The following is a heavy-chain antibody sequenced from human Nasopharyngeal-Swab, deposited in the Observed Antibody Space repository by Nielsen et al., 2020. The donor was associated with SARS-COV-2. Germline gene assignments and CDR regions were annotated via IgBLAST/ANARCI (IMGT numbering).Heavy chain of an antibody. CDR3: ARASQEMATTHYFDY. CDR2: INPNSGGT. Sequence: ASVKVSCKASGYTFTGYYMHWVRQAPGQGLEWMGRINPNSGGTNYAQKFQGRVTMTRDTSISTAYMELSRLRSDDTAVYYCARASQEMATTHYFDYWGQGTLVTVSS. V-gene: IGHV1-2*06. CDR1: GYTFTGYY. D-gene: IGHD5-24*01. J-gene: IGHJ4*02.